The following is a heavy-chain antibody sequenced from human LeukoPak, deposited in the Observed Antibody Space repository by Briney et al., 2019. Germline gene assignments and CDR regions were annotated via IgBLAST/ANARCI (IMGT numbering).Heavy chain of an antibody. CDR3: ARGGWPFDY. D-gene: IGHD2-15*01. J-gene: IGHJ4*02. CDR1: GGSISSGGYS. CDR2: IYHSGST. V-gene: IGHV4-30-2*01. Sequence: SQTLSLTCAVSGGSISSGGYSWSWIRQPPGKGLEWIGYIYHSGSTYYNPSLKSRVTISVDRSKNQFSLKLSSVTAADTAVYYCARGGWPFDYWGQGTLVTVSS.